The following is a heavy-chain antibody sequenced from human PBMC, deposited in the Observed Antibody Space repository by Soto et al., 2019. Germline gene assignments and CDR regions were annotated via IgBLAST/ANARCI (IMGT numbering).Heavy chain of an antibody. V-gene: IGHV1-69*12. Sequence: QVQLMQSGAEVKKPGSSVKVSCKASGDTFNSYAVNWVRQAPGQGLEWMGGIIPIFGAANYAEKFQGRVTIPADESTSTVNMELRSLTSDDTAVFYCARDLRITTAGPRPYDYWGQGTLVTVSS. CDR3: ARDLRITTAGPRPYDY. CDR1: GDTFNSYA. J-gene: IGHJ4*02. D-gene: IGHD6-13*01. CDR2: IIPIFGAA.